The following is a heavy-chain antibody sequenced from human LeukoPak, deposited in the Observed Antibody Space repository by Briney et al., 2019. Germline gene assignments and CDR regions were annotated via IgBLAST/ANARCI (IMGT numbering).Heavy chain of an antibody. CDR2: ISGSGGST. V-gene: IGHV3-23*01. CDR3: AKGLYRYSNYYGMDV. Sequence: PGGSLRLSCAASGFTFSSYAMSWVRQAPGKGLEWVSAISGSGGSTYYADSVKGRFTISRDNSKNTLYLQMNSLRAEDTAVYYYAKGLYRYSNYYGMDVWGQGTTVTVSS. CDR1: GFTFSSYA. D-gene: IGHD4-11*01. J-gene: IGHJ6*02.